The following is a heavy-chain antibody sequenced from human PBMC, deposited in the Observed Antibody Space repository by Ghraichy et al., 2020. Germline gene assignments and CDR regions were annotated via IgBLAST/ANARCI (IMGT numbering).Heavy chain of an antibody. J-gene: IGHJ6*02. CDR3: ARASTVVRFYYYDGMDV. Sequence: GGSLRLSCVGSGFSFSDYNMHWVRQSPGKGLEWVSYITWSSRSIFYADSVKGRFTISRDNAQNSLYLQMNNLRDEDTALYYCARASTVVRFYYYDGMDVWGQGTTVTVSS. D-gene: IGHD4-23*01. CDR1: GFSFSDYN. V-gene: IGHV3-48*02. CDR2: ITWSSRSI.